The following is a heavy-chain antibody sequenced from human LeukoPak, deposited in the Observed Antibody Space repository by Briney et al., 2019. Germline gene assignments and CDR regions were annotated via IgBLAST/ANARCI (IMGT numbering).Heavy chain of an antibody. D-gene: IGHD3-10*01. CDR1: GGSISSYY. CDR2: IYYSGST. V-gene: IGHV4-59*01. Sequence: SETLSLTCTVSGGSISSYYWSWFRQPPGKGLEWIGYIYYSGSTNYNPSLKSRVTISVDTSKNQLSLNLSSVTAADTAVYYCARASYYYGSGGYPIFLDFWGQGTLVTVSS. J-gene: IGHJ4*02. CDR3: ARASYYYGSGGYPIFLDF.